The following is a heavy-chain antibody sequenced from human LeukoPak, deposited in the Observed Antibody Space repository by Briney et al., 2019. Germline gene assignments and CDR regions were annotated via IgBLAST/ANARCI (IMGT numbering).Heavy chain of an antibody. CDR1: GGSISSSSYY. Sequence: SETLSLTCTVSGGSISSSSYYWGWIRQPPGKGLEWIGSIYYTGSTYHNPSLKSRVTISVDTSKNQFSLRLSSVTAADTAVYYCARRGHDDAFDIWGQGTMVTVSS. CDR3: ARRGHDDAFDI. V-gene: IGHV4-39*01. CDR2: IYYTGST. J-gene: IGHJ3*02.